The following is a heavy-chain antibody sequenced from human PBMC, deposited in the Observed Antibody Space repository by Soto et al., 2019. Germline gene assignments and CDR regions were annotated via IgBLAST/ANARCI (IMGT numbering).Heavy chain of an antibody. V-gene: IGHV4-31*03. Sequence: QVQLQESGPGLVTPSQTLSLSCTVSGDSISSGAYYWSWVRQFPGKSLEWIGYVHYSGNTFYTPSLKSRLSLSLDTSQNQFSLNLNSVTAADTAVYYCAASRKGGWTCDYWGQGTLVTVAS. CDR1: GDSISSGAYY. D-gene: IGHD6-19*01. J-gene: IGHJ4*02. CDR2: VHYSGNT. CDR3: AASRKGGWTCDY.